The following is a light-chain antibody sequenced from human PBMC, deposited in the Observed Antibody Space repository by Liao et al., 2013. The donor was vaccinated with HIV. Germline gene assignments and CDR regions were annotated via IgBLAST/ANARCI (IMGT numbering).Light chain of an antibody. CDR1: NIESKS. CDR3: QAWDRNTAI. J-gene: IGLJ2*01. Sequence: SYVLTQTPSVSVAPGKTASLTCEGINIESKSVHWYQQKPGQAPVLVMFYDSERPSWIPERFSASTSGNTATLTISGTQPTDEADYYCQAWDRNTAIFGGGTKLTVL. V-gene: IGLV3-21*01. CDR2: YDS.